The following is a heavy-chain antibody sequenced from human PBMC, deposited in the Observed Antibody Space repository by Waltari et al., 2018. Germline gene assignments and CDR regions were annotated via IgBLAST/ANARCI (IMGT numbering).Heavy chain of an antibody. CDR2: INAGNGNT. V-gene: IGHV1-3*01. CDR1: GYTFTSYA. CDR3: ARWVSSSSEDYWYFDL. J-gene: IGHJ2*01. Sequence: QVQLVQSGAEVKKPGASVKVSCKASGYTFTSYAMHWVRQAPGQRLEWMGRINAGNGNTKQSQKFQCRVTITRDTSASTAYMELSSLRSEDTAVYYCARWVSSSSEDYWYFDLWGRGTLVTVSS. D-gene: IGHD6-6*01.